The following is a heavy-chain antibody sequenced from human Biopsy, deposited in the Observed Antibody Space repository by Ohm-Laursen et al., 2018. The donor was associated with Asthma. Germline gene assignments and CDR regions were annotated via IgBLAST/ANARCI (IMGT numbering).Heavy chain of an antibody. D-gene: IGHD1-14*01. J-gene: IGHJ4*02. Sequence: SLRLSCAASGFTFGDYWMSWVRQVPGKGLEWVANIKHDGTEKNHVDSLKGRFTISRDNAKNSLYLQMNSLRAEDTAVYYCARDGPELPTELDYWGPGILVTVSS. CDR1: GFTFGDYW. CDR2: IKHDGTEK. CDR3: ARDGPELPTELDY. V-gene: IGHV3-7*01.